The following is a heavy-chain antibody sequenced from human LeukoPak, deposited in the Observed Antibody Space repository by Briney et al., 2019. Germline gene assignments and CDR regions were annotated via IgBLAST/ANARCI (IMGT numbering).Heavy chain of an antibody. Sequence: GGSLQISCQGSGCRFTSYWIGGVRQLPGKGREGMGIIYPGDSDTRYSPSFQGQVTISADKSISTAYLQWRSLKASDTAMYHCARVYSYGYMGYYYGMDVWGQGTTVTVSS. CDR2: IYPGDSDT. CDR1: GCRFTSYW. V-gene: IGHV5-51*01. D-gene: IGHD5-18*01. CDR3: ARVYSYGYMGYYYGMDV. J-gene: IGHJ6*02.